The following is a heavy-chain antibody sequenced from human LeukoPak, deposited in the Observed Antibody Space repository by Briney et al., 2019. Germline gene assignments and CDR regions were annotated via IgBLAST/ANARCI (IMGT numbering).Heavy chain of an antibody. D-gene: IGHD2/OR15-2a*01. CDR2: IYYSGST. CDR3: ARDRGRLLFDY. Sequence: PSETLSLTCTVSGGSISSGGYYWSWIRQPPGKGLEWIGYIYYSGSTNYNPSLKSRVTISVDTSKNQFSLKLSSVTAADTAVYYCARDRGRLLFDYWGQGTLVTVSS. J-gene: IGHJ4*02. V-gene: IGHV4-61*08. CDR1: GGSISSGGYY.